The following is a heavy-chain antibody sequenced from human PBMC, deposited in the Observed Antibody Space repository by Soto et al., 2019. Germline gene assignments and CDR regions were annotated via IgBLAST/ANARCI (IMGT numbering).Heavy chain of an antibody. Sequence: GGSLRLSCAASGFTFSSYAMHWVRQAPGKGLEWVAVISYDGSNKYYADSVKGRFTISRDNSKNTLYLQTNCLRAEDTAVYYCARDQSPSSWPGYFDYWGQGTLLTVSS. V-gene: IGHV3-30-3*01. D-gene: IGHD6-13*01. CDR3: ARDQSPSSWPGYFDY. J-gene: IGHJ4*02. CDR2: ISYDGSNK. CDR1: GFTFSSYA.